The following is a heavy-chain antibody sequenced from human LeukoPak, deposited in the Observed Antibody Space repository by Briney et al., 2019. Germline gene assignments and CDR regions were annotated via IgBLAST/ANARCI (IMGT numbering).Heavy chain of an antibody. CDR3: ARLTTVTPQYDY. CDR2: IYTSGTT. V-gene: IGHV4-61*02. J-gene: IGHJ4*02. Sequence: PSETLSLTCIVSGVSISSDTYYWSWIRQPAGKGLEWIGRIYTSGTTTYNPSLKSRVTISVDTSKNQFSLKLSYVTAADTAMYYCARLTTVTPQYDYWGQGTLVTVSS. CDR1: GVSISSDTYY. D-gene: IGHD4-17*01.